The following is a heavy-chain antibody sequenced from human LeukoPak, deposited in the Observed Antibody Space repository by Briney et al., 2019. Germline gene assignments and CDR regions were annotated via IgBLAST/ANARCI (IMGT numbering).Heavy chain of an antibody. J-gene: IGHJ3*02. V-gene: IGHV3-74*01. Sequence: GGALRLSCAASGFTFSSYWMHWVRQAPGKGLVWVSRINSDGSSRSYANSVKGRFTISRDNAKNTLYLQMNSLRAEDTAVYYCAHYDSSSYHAFDIWGQGTMVTVSS. CDR1: GFTFSSYW. CDR2: INSDGSSR. CDR3: AHYDSSSYHAFDI. D-gene: IGHD3-22*01.